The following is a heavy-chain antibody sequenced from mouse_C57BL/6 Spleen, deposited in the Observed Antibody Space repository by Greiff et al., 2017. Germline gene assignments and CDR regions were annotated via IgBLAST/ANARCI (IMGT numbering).Heavy chain of an antibody. CDR1: GYTFTDYY. Sequence: VQLQQSGPELVKPGASVKISCKASGYTFTDYYINWVKQRPGQGLEWIGWIFPGSGSTYYNEKFKGKATLTVDKSSSTAYMLLSSLTSEDSAVYFCERYDGSYMDGYFDVWGTGTTVTVSS. J-gene: IGHJ1*03. D-gene: IGHD1-1*02. CDR3: ERYDGSYMDGYFDV. CDR2: IFPGSGST. V-gene: IGHV1-75*01.